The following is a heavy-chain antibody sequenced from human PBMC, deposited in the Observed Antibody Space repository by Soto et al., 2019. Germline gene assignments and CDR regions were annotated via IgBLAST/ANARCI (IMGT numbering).Heavy chain of an antibody. D-gene: IGHD3-22*01. V-gene: IGHV1-18*01. CDR2: INPSDWNR. CDR3: ARDRLRGYDSSGFYS. J-gene: IGHJ4*02. CDR1: GYSFSFYG. Sequence: ASVKVSCKASGYSFSFYGINWVRQAPGQGLEWMGWINPSDWNRNFAQKFEDRVTMTTATSTNTVFLELRSLKSDDTAIYYCARDRLRGYDSSGFYSWGQGTMVTVSS.